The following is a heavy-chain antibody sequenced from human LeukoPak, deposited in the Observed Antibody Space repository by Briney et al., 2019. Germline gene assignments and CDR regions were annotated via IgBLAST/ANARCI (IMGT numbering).Heavy chain of an antibody. J-gene: IGHJ4*02. D-gene: IGHD2-2*01. CDR3: ARVDCSITSCPIDY. V-gene: IGHV3-74*01. Sequence: PGGSLRLSCAASGFTFSSYWMHWVRQAPGKGLVWVSRISTDGSNTNYADSVKGRFTISRDNAKNTLYLQMNSLRTEDTAVYYCARVDCSITSCPIDYWGQGTLVTVCS. CDR1: GFTFSSYW. CDR2: ISTDGSNT.